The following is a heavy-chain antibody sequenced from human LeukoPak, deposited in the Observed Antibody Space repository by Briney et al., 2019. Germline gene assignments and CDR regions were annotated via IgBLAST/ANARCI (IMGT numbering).Heavy chain of an antibody. V-gene: IGHV1-69*04. Sequence: SVKVSCKASGGTFSSYAIGWVRQAPGQGLEWMGRIIPILGIANYAQKFQGRVTITADKSTSTAYMELSSLRSEDTAVYYCASGDNWYYGSGSYGSIGYWGQGTLVTVSS. D-gene: IGHD3-10*01. CDR3: ASGDNWYYGSGSYGSIGY. CDR2: IIPILGIA. CDR1: GGTFSSYA. J-gene: IGHJ4*02.